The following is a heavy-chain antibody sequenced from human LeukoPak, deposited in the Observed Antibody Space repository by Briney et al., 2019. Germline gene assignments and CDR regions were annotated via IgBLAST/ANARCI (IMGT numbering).Heavy chain of an antibody. CDR1: EFSVGSNY. V-gene: IGHV3-11*01. D-gene: IGHD1-1*01. CDR3: ARDGESGIQWTQGYFDY. Sequence: GGSLRLSCAASEFSVGSNYMTWVRQAPGKGLEWVSYISSSGSTIYYADSVKGRFTISRDNAKNSLYLQMNSLRAEDTAVYYCARDGESGIQWTQGYFDYWGQGTLVTVSS. J-gene: IGHJ4*02. CDR2: ISSSGSTI.